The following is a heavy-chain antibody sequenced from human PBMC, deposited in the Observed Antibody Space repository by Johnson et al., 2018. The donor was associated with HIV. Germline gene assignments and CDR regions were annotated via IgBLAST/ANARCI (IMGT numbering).Heavy chain of an antibody. Sequence: VQLVESGGGVVQPGRSLRLACPVSGFIFTNFAMHWVRQAPGKGLEWVAIISHDGSNKYYADSVKGRFTISRDNSKKTLYVQMNSLRVEDTAVYYCAKSTQASIFRESGPYGAFDIWGQGTMVTVSS. CDR1: GFIFTNFA. D-gene: IGHD3-3*02. J-gene: IGHJ3*02. V-gene: IGHV3-30-3*02. CDR2: ISHDGSNK. CDR3: AKSTQASIFRESGPYGAFDI.